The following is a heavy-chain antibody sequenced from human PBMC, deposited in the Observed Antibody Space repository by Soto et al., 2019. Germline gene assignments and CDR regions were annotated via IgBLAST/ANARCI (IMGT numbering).Heavy chain of an antibody. CDR1: GGSISSGGYY. J-gene: IGHJ4*02. V-gene: IGHV4-31*03. D-gene: IGHD3-22*01. CDR3: ARGGPGDYDSSGYYYHVFYK. CDR2: IYYSGST. Sequence: SETLSLTCTVSGGSISSGGYYWSWIRQHPGKGLEWIGYIYYSGSTYYNPSLKSRVTISVDTSKNQFSLKLSSVTAADTAVYYCARGGPGDYDSSGYYYHVFYKWGQGTLVTVSS.